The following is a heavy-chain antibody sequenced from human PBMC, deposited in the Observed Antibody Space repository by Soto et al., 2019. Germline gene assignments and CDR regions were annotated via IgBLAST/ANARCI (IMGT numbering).Heavy chain of an antibody. J-gene: IGHJ4*02. CDR1: GFTFSHYG. D-gene: IGHD3-22*01. V-gene: IGHV3-30-3*01. CDR3: ARDRDSSGYYVDY. CDR2: ILHDGSSK. Sequence: QVQLVESGGGVVQPGRSLRLSCAVSGFTFSHYGMHWVRQAPGKGLEWVAVILHDGSSKYYGDSVKGRFTISRDNSNNTLYLQMNTMRAEDTAVYYCARDRDSSGYYVDYWGQGTLVTVSS.